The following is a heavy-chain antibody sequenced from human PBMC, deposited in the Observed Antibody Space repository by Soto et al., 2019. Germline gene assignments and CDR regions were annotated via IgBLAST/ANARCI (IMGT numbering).Heavy chain of an antibody. J-gene: IGHJ4*02. CDR3: ARAKVVEWLPFFDY. Sequence: QVQLQESGPGLVKPSQTLSLTCTVSGGSISSGGYYWSWIRQHPGKGLEWIGYIYYSGSTCYNPSLKSRVTLSVDTSKNQFSLKLSSVTAADTAVYYCARAKVVEWLPFFDYWGQGTLVTVSS. D-gene: IGHD3-3*01. V-gene: IGHV4-31*03. CDR2: IYYSGST. CDR1: GGSISSGGYY.